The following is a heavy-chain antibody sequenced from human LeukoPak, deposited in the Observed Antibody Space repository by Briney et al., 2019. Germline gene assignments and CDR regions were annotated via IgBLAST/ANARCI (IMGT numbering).Heavy chain of an antibody. V-gene: IGHV3-20*04. Sequence: PGGSLRLSCAVSGFNFDDYGMSWVRQVPGKGLEWVSGINWNGGSTGYADSVKGRFTISRDNAKTSLYLQMNSLRAEDTAVYYCAIHPETATPDCWGQGTLVTVSS. CDR3: AIHPETATPDC. CDR1: GFNFDDYG. J-gene: IGHJ4*02. D-gene: IGHD2-15*01. CDR2: INWNGGST.